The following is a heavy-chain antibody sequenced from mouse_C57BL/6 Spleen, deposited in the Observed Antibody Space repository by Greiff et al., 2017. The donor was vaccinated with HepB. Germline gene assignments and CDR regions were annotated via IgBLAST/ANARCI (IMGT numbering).Heavy chain of an antibody. D-gene: IGHD4-1*01. Sequence: DVHLVESGGDLVKPGGSLKLSCAASGFTFSSYGMSWVRQTPDKRLEWVATISSGGSYTYYPDSVKGRFTISRDNAKNTLYLQMSSLKSEDTAMYYCARQGGTRYFDVWGTGTTVTVSS. V-gene: IGHV5-6*01. J-gene: IGHJ1*03. CDR3: ARQGGTRYFDV. CDR1: GFTFSSYG. CDR2: ISSGGSYT.